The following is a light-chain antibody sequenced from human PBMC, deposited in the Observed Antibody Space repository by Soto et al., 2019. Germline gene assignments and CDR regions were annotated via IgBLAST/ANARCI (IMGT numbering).Light chain of an antibody. Sequence: PITHSPSSLSASVLHRVTSTCRSSQSISTYLNWYQKKPGKAPNLLIYDASRLQSGVPSRFSGSGGGTDFTLSTSSVQPEDFATYFCQQSYMDPITFGQGTRLEIK. V-gene: IGKV1-39*01. CDR3: QQSYMDPIT. CDR1: QSISTY. J-gene: IGKJ5*01. CDR2: DAS.